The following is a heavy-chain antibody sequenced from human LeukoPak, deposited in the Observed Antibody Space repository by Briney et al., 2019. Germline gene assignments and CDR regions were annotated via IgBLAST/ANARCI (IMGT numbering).Heavy chain of an antibody. Sequence: SETLSLTCTVSGDSISSDASYWSWIRQHPGTGLEWIGYIYYSGSTYYNPSLKSRVTISVDTSKNQFSLKLSSVTAADTAVYYCARAPYDILTGSILYYFDYWGQGTLVTVSS. J-gene: IGHJ4*02. D-gene: IGHD3-9*01. V-gene: IGHV4-31*03. CDR2: IYYSGST. CDR1: GDSISSDASY. CDR3: ARAPYDILTGSILYYFDY.